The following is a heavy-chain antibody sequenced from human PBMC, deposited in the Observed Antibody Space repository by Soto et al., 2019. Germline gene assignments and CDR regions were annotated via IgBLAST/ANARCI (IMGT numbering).Heavy chain of an antibody. Sequence: PSETLSLTCTVSGGSISSYYWSWIRQPPGKGLEWIGYIYYSGSTNYNPSLKSRVTISVDTSKNQFSLKLSSVTAADTAVYYCARRVEEGSGSYYNYGFDYWGQGTLVTVPQ. CDR1: GGSISSYY. D-gene: IGHD3-10*01. V-gene: IGHV4-59*08. J-gene: IGHJ4*02. CDR2: IYYSGST. CDR3: ARRVEEGSGSYYNYGFDY.